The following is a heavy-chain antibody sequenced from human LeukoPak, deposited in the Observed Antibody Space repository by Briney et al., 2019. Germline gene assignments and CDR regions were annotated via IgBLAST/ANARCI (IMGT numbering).Heavy chain of an antibody. CDR1: GFTLSSYA. Sequence: GGSLRLSCAASGFTLSSYAMSWVRQAPGKGLEWVSAISGSGGSTYYADSVKGRFTISRDNSKNTLYLQMNSLRAEDTAVYYCAKGATARGVISYFDYWGQGTLVTVSS. V-gene: IGHV3-23*01. J-gene: IGHJ4*02. CDR2: ISGSGGST. D-gene: IGHD3-10*01. CDR3: AKGATARGVISYFDY.